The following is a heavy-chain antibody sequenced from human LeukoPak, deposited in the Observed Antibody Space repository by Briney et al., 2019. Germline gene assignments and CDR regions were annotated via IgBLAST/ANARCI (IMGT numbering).Heavy chain of an antibody. J-gene: IGHJ3*02. V-gene: IGHV4-39*07. CDR3: ARSDGYGSVGI. CDR2: IYSSGST. CDR1: GASINSGSNY. D-gene: IGHD5-18*01. Sequence: SETLSLTCRVSGASINSGSNYWGWIRQPPGKTLEWIGSIYSSGSTYYNPSLKSRVIIMIDTPKNHFSLTLSSVTAADTAVYYCARSDGYGSVGIWGQGTMVTVSS.